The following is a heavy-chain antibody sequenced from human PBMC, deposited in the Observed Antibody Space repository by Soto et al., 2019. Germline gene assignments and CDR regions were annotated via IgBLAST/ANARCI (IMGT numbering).Heavy chain of an antibody. CDR3: ARDLTISSTDGPLAP. CDR2: IHYTGST. D-gene: IGHD1-1*01. V-gene: IGHV4-59*01. J-gene: IGHJ5*02. Sequence: LSLTCTVSGGSMSRYYWTWIRQPPGKGLEWIGNIHYTGSTNYNPSLKSRVTILLGTSTSQFSLKVSSVTAADTAVYYCARDLTISSTDGPLAPWGHGTLVTVSS. CDR1: GGSMSRYY.